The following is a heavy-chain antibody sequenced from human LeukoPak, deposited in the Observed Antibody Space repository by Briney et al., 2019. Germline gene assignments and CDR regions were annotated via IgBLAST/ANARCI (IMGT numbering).Heavy chain of an antibody. D-gene: IGHD2-2*01. CDR3: ARGIVVVPAAKWILWVDP. CDR1: GGSFSGYY. J-gene: IGHJ5*02. CDR2: INHSGST. Sequence: PSETLSLTCAVYGGSFSGYYWSWIRQPPGKGLEWIGEINHSGSTNYNPSLQSRVTISVDKSKNQFSLKLSSVTGADTAVYYYARGIVVVPAAKWILWVDPWGQGTLVTVSS. V-gene: IGHV4-34*01.